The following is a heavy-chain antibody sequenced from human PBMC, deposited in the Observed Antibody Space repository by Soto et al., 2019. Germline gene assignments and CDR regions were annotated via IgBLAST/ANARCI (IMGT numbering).Heavy chain of an antibody. CDR2: MSLDGNSR. CDR3: TRGRSVSANTDFEN. Sequence: QVQLVESGGGVVQPGTSLRLSCAASGFAVSSYSVHWVRQAPGKGLEWVAAMSLDGNSRYFADSVKGRFTISRDTSKNTWSLQMNSLGPEDSAVYHCTRGRSVSANTDFENWGQGTQVTVSS. V-gene: IGHV3-30-3*01. D-gene: IGHD3-3*01. J-gene: IGHJ4*02. CDR1: GFAVSSYS.